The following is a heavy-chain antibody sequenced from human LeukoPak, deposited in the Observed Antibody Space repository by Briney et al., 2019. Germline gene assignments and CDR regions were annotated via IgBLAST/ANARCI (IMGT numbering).Heavy chain of an antibody. CDR2: ISGSGGST. J-gene: IGHJ2*01. Sequence: GGSLRLSCAASGFTFSRYAMSWVRQAPGKGLEWVSTISGSGGSTYYADSVKGRFTISRDNSKNTLYLQMNSLGAEDAALYYCAEWNSVYWYFDLWGRGTLLTVSS. D-gene: IGHD1-1*01. CDR1: GFTFSRYA. CDR3: AEWNSVYWYFDL. V-gene: IGHV3-23*01.